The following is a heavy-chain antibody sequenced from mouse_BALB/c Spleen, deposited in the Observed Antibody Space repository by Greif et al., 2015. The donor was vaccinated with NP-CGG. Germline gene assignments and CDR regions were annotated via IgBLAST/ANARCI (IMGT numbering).Heavy chain of an antibody. CDR3: ASHYDGYYIYWYFDV. Sequence: EVQLQQSGAELVKPGASVKLSCTASGFNIKDTYMHWVKQRPEQGLEWIGRIDPANGNTKYDPKFQGKATITADTSSNTAYLQLSSLTSEDTAVYYCASHYDGYYIYWYFDVWGAGTTVTVSS. J-gene: IGHJ1*01. CDR1: GFNIKDTY. V-gene: IGHV14-3*02. CDR2: IDPANGNT. D-gene: IGHD2-3*01.